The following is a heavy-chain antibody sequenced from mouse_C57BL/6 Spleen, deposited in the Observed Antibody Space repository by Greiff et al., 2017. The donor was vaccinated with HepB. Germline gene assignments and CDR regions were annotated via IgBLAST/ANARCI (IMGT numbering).Heavy chain of an antibody. CDR1: GYTFTNYW. Sequence: VQLQQSGAELVRPGTSVKMSCKASGYTFTNYWIGWAKQRPGHGLEWIGDIYPGGGYTNYNAKFKGKATLTADKSSSTAYMQFSSLTSEDSAIYYCARKKSYDYDAPYFDYWGQGTTLTVSS. V-gene: IGHV1-63*01. J-gene: IGHJ2*01. D-gene: IGHD2-4*01. CDR2: IYPGGGYT. CDR3: ARKKSYDYDAPYFDY.